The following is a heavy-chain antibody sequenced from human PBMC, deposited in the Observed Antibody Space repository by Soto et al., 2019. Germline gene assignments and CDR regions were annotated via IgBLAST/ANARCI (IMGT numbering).Heavy chain of an antibody. CDR2: IYPGDSDT. CDR3: ARSRIVGASDSFDI. Sequence: GESLKISCTGSGYMFRSYWIAWVRQMPGKGLEWMGLIYPGDSDTRYSPSFQGQVTISVDKSINTAHLQWSGLKASDTAMYYCARSRIVGASDSFDIWGHGTMVTVSS. V-gene: IGHV5-51*01. J-gene: IGHJ3*02. CDR1: GYMFRSYW. D-gene: IGHD1-26*01.